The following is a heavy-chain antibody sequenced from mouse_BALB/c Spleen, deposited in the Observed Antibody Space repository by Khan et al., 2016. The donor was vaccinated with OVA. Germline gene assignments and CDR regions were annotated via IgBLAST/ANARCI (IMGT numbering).Heavy chain of an antibody. D-gene: IGHD2-4*01. V-gene: IGHV1-4*01. CDR3: ARDYDDGRGYAMDY. CDR2: INPSSGYT. CDR1: GYTFTSYT. Sequence: QIQLVQSGAELARPGASVKMSCKASGYTFTSYTMHWVKQRPGQGLEWIGYINPSSGYTNYNQKFKDKATLTADKSSSTAYMQLSSLTSEDSAVYYCARDYDDGRGYAMDYWGQGTSVTVSS. J-gene: IGHJ4*01.